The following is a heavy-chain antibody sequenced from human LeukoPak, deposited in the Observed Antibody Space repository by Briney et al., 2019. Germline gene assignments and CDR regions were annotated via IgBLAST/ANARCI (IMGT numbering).Heavy chain of an antibody. CDR3: ARDRLGAARDHYYYYGLDV. V-gene: IGHV1-18*01. D-gene: IGHD6-6*01. J-gene: IGHJ6*02. CDR2: ISAYNGNT. Sequence: ASVTVSCKASGYTFTSYGISWVRQAPGQGLDWMGWISAYNGNTKYSQKFQGRVTMTTDTTTSTAYMELRSLRSDDTAVYYCARDRLGAARDHYYYYGLDVWGQGTTVTVSS. CDR1: GYTFTSYG.